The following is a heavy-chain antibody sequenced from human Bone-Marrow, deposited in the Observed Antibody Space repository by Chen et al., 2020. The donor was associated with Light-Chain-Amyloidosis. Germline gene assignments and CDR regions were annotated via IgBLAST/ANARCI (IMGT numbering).Heavy chain of an antibody. CDR2: IFSGGNT. CDR1: GFPVSSHS. Sequence: EVQLVESGGGVIQPGGSLRLSCVASGFPVSSHSVSWVRQAPGKGLEWLSVIFSGGNTHYADSVKRRCTIARDNSKSTLYLDMTNLRGEDTAVYYCARGGGHSYGYLDQWGQGTWVTVSP. D-gene: IGHD5-18*01. J-gene: IGHJ4*02. V-gene: IGHV3-53*02. CDR3: ARGGGHSYGYLDQ.